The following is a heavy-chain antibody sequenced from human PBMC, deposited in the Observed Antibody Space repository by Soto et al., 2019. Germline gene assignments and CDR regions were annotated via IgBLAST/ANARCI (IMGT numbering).Heavy chain of an antibody. CDR1: GGSFSGYY. V-gene: IGHV4-34*01. Sequence: SETLSLTCAVYGGSFSGYYWSWIRQPPGKGLEWIGEINHSGSTNYNPSLKSRVTISVDTSKNQFSLKLSSVTAADTAVYYCSRCSGSYCSGGSCKNWFDPWGQGTLVTVSS. J-gene: IGHJ5*02. CDR2: INHSGST. D-gene: IGHD2-15*01. CDR3: SRCSGSYCSGGSCKNWFDP.